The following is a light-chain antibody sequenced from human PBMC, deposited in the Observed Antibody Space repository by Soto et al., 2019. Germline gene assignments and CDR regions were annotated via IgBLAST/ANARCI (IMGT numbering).Light chain of an antibody. CDR1: SSDVGVYNY. CDR2: EVS. Sequence: QSVLTQPASASGSPGQSITISCTGTSSDVGVYNYVSWYQQHPGKAPKLMIYEVSNRPSGVSNRFSGSKSGNTASLTISGLQAEDEADYYCSSYTSSSTYVFGTGTKLTVL. V-gene: IGLV2-14*01. CDR3: SSYTSSSTYV. J-gene: IGLJ1*01.